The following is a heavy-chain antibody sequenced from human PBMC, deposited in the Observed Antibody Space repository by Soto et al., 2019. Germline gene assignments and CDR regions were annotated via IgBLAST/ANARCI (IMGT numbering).Heavy chain of an antibody. D-gene: IGHD5-12*01. CDR3: AKLLGYSGYVDAFDI. J-gene: IGHJ3*02. Sequence: VQRLESGGGLVQPGGSLRLSCAASGFTFSSYAMSWVRQAPGKGLEWVSAISGSGGSTYCADSVKGRFTISRDNSKNTLYLQMNSLRAEDTAVYYCAKLLGYSGYVDAFDIWGQGTMVTVSS. CDR1: GFTFSSYA. CDR2: ISGSGGST. V-gene: IGHV3-23*01.